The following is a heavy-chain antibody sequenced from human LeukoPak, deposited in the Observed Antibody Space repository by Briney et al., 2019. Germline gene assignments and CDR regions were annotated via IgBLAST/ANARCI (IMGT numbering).Heavy chain of an antibody. Sequence: GRSLRLSCTVSGFTFGDHAMSWVRQAPGKGLEWVGFIRSKTYGGTTEYAASVKGRFIISRDDSTSITYLQMNSLKTEDTAVYYCTRGPIQLWLYHGMDVWGQGTTVTVSS. J-gene: IGHJ6*02. CDR3: TRGPIQLWLYHGMDV. D-gene: IGHD5-18*01. CDR1: GFTFGDHA. CDR2: IRSKTYGGTT. V-gene: IGHV3-49*04.